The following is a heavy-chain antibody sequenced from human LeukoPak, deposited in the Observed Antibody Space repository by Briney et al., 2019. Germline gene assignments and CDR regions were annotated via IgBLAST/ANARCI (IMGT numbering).Heavy chain of an antibody. CDR1: GGTFSSYA. CDR2: IIPIFGTA. Sequence: ASVKVSCKASGGTFSSYAISWVRQAPGQGLEWMGGIIPIFGTANYAQKFQGRVTITTDESTSTAYMGLSSLRSEDTAVYYCATTSPDIAAAYYFDYWGQGTLVTVSS. CDR3: ATTSPDIAAAYYFDY. J-gene: IGHJ4*02. V-gene: IGHV1-69*05. D-gene: IGHD6-13*01.